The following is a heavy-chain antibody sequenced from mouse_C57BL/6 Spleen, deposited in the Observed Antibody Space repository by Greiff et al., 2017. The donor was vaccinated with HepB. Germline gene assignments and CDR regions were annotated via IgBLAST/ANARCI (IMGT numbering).Heavy chain of an antibody. CDR2: IDPSDSYT. V-gene: IGHV1-69*01. J-gene: IGHJ2*01. Sequence: VQLQQPGAELVMPGASVKLSCKASGYTFTSYWMHWVKQRPGQGLEWIGEIDPSDSYTNYNQKFKGKSTLTVDKSSSTAYMQLSSLTSEDSAVYYCARKFITTVVPHFDYWGQGTTLTVSS. CDR1: GYTFTSYW. CDR3: ARKFITTVVPHFDY. D-gene: IGHD1-1*01.